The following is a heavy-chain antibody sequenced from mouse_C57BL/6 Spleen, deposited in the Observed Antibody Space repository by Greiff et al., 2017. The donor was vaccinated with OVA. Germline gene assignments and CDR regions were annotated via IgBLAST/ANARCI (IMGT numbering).Heavy chain of an antibody. V-gene: IGHV1-4*01. CDR3: AETAQATFYAMDN. CDR1: GYTFTSYT. CDR2: INPSSGYT. D-gene: IGHD3-2*02. Sequence: QVQLQQSGAELARPGASVKMSCKASGYTFTSYTMHWVKQRPGQGLEWIGYINPSSGYTKYNQKFKDKATLTADKSSSTAYMQLSSLTSEDSAVYNCAETAQATFYAMDNWGQGTSVTVSS. J-gene: IGHJ4*01.